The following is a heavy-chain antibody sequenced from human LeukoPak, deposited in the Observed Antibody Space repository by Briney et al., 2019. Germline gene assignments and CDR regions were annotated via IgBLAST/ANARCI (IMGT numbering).Heavy chain of an antibody. Sequence: GASVKVSCKASGYTFTSYGISWVRQAPGQGLEWMGRIIPILGIANYAQKFQGRVTITADKSTSTAYMELSSLRSEDTAVYYCARAGADFVDTAMVAPFDYWGQGTLVTVSS. CDR3: ARAGADFVDTAMVAPFDY. J-gene: IGHJ4*02. CDR1: GYTFTSYG. V-gene: IGHV1-69*04. D-gene: IGHD5-18*01. CDR2: IIPILGIA.